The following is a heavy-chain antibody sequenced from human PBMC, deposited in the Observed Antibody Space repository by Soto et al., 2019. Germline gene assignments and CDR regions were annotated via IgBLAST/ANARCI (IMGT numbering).Heavy chain of an antibody. D-gene: IGHD2-2*01. V-gene: IGHV1-69*05. J-gene: IGHJ4*02. CDR1: GGTFSSYA. CDR3: AKSATVPAALAY. CDR2: IIPIFGTA. Sequence: ASVKVSCKASGGTFSSYAISWVRQAPGQGLEWMGGIIPIFGTANYAQKFQGRVTITRDTSASTAYMELSSLRSEDTAVYYCAKSATVPAALAYWGQGTLVTVSS.